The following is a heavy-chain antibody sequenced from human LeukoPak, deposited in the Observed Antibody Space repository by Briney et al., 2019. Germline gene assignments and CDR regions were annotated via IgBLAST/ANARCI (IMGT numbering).Heavy chain of an antibody. J-gene: IGHJ3*02. CDR3: ARMYYYDSSGHDAFDI. CDR1: GYTFTSYA. CDR2: INAGNGNT. V-gene: IGHV1-3*01. Sequence: GASVKVSCKASGYTFTSYAMHWVRQAPGQRLEWMGWINAGNGNTKYSQKFQGRVTITRDTSTSTAYMELSSLRSEDTAVYYCARMYYYDSSGHDAFDIWGQGTMVTVSS. D-gene: IGHD3-22*01.